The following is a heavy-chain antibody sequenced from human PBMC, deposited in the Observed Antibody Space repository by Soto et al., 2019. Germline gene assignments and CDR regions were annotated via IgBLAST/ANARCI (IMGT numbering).Heavy chain of an antibody. CDR2: ISGYNGNT. CDR3: SRFIMVGAWSVPNSCPGVDL. V-gene: IGHV1-18*01. J-gene: IGHJ6*01. Sequence: QVQLVQSGAEVKKPGASVTVSCKTSGYTFSNYGINWVRQAPGQGVEWMGWISGYNGNTNYAQTGQGRDTMTPDTSTGTVYMELRTLKSDDTGIYNCSRFIMVGAWSVPNSCPGVDLWGQGTRVTVSP. D-gene: IGHD3-10*01. CDR1: GYTFSNYG.